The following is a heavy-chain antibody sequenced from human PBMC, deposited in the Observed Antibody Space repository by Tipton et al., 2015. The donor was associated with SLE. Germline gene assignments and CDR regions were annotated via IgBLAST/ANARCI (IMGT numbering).Heavy chain of an antibody. CDR3: ARDRDYYGSGSPGSH. J-gene: IGHJ4*02. CDR2: ISPYNGNT. CDR1: GYTFTNYD. Sequence: QLVQSGAEVKKPGASVKVSCKASGYTFTNYDISWVRQAPGQGLEWMGWISPYNGNTDSAQNLQGRVTMTADTSASVAYMELKSLRSDDTAVYFCARDRDYYGSGSPGSHWGQGTLVTVSA. D-gene: IGHD3-10*01. V-gene: IGHV1-18*01.